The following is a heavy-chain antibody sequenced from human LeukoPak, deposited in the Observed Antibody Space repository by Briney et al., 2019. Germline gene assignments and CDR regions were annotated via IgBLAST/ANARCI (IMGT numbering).Heavy chain of an antibody. CDR1: GYTFSSYG. CDR2: ISAYNGNT. CDR3: ARTTTGWFDP. V-gene: IGHV1-18*01. D-gene: IGHD4-11*01. Sequence: ASVKVSCKASGYTFSSYGISWVRQAPGQGLEWMGWISAYNGNTNYAQKFQGRVTMTTDTSTSTAYMELRSLRSEDTAVYYCARTTTGWFDPWGQGTLVTVSS. J-gene: IGHJ5*02.